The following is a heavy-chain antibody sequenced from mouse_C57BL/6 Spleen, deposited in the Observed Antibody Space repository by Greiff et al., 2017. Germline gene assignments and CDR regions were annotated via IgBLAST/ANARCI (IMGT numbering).Heavy chain of an antibody. J-gene: IGHJ2*01. D-gene: IGHD2-4*01. CDR1: GFTFSDYY. V-gene: IGHV5-16*01. Sequence: EVKLVESEGGLVQPGSSMKLSCTASGFTFSDYYMAWVRQVPEKGLEWVANINYDGRSTYYLDSLKSRFIISRDNAKNLLYLQMSSLKSEDTATYYCAREGDYDQNCDYWGQGTTLTVSS. CDR2: INYDGRST. CDR3: AREGDYDQNCDY.